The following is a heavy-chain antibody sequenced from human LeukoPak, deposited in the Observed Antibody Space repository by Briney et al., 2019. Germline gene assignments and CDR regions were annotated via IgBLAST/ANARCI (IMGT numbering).Heavy chain of an antibody. V-gene: IGHV4-59*12. CDR2: VSHSGST. D-gene: IGHD4-23*01. J-gene: IGHJ4*02. Sequence: PSETLSLTCSVSADSIGRYYWSWIRHPPGKGLEWLGYVSHSGSTNYNPSLKSRVTISVDTSKTQFSLKLSSVTAADTAVYYCARGRVDGGNSIFDYWGQGTLVTVSS. CDR3: ARGRVDGGNSIFDY. CDR1: ADSIGRYY.